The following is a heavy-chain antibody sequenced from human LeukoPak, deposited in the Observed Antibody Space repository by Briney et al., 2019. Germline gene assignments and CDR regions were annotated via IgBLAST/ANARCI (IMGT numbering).Heavy chain of an antibody. D-gene: IGHD3-10*01. Sequence: AETLSLTCTVSGVSISSYYWSWIRQPPGRGLEWIGYIYYSGSTNYNPSLKSRVTISVDTSKIQFSLKLSSVTAADTAVYYCARDQYYYGSGSYYNWFDPWGQGTLVTVSS. CDR2: IYYSGST. V-gene: IGHV4-59*01. J-gene: IGHJ5*02. CDR3: ARDQYYYGSGSYYNWFDP. CDR1: GVSISSYY.